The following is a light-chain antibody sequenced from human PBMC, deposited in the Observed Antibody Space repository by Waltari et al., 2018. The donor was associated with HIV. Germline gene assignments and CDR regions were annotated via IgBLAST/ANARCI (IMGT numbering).Light chain of an antibody. V-gene: IGKV3-15*01. Sequence: EIVMTPSPATLSVSAGQRATLSCSASQDISGELAWYQQKPGQTPRLLLSGLSTRATGVPARLSGSGSATEFTLTISSLQSDDFAIYYCQQYKDWPPWTFGQGTKVEVK. CDR2: GLS. J-gene: IGKJ1*01. CDR3: QQYKDWPPWT. CDR1: QDISGE.